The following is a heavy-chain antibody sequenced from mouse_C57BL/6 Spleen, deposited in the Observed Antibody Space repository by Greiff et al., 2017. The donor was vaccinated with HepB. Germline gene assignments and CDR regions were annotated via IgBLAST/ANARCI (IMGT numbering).Heavy chain of an antibody. CDR1: GYTFTSYW. CDR2: IHPNSGST. V-gene: IGHV1-64*01. Sequence: QVQLQQPGAELVKPGASVKLSCKASGYTFTSYWMHWVKQRPGQGLEWIGMIHPNSGSTNYNEKFKSKATLTVDTSSSTAYMQLSSLTSEDSAVYYCARWAGSSGPPFAYWGQGTLVTVSA. D-gene: IGHD3-2*02. CDR3: ARWAGSSGPPFAY. J-gene: IGHJ3*01.